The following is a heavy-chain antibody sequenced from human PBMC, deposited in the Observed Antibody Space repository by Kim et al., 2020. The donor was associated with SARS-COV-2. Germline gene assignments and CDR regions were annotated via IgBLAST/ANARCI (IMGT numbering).Heavy chain of an antibody. V-gene: IGHV3-33*01. CDR1: GFTFSSYG. CDR2: IWYDGSNK. Sequence: GGSLRLSCAASGFTFSSYGMHWVRQAPGKGLEWVAVIWYDGSNKYYADSVKGRFTISRDNSKNTLYLQMNSLRAEDTAVYYCAREIPDPRKQDGYNLVYYYYYGMDVWGQGTTVTVSS. CDR3: AREIPDPRKQDGYNLVYYYYYGMDV. D-gene: IGHD5-12*01. J-gene: IGHJ6*02.